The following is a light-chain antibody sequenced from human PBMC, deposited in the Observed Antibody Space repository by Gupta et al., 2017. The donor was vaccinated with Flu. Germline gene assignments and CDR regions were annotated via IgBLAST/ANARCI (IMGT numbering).Light chain of an antibody. J-gene: IGKJ1*01. V-gene: IGKV1-39*01. CDR3: KQCVPTPQT. CDR2: VAS. CDR1: QSIASY. Sequence: PLHPSPSSLSASVGDRVTITCRASQSIASYVNWYQQKLGEAPKLLIYVASNLHSGVPARFSGSGSGTDFTLKISRMQTEDVATDYCKQCVPTPQTFGRGTKVEIK.